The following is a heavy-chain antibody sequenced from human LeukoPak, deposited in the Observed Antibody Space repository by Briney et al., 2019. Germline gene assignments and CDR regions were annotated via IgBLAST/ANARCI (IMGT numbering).Heavy chain of an antibody. CDR1: GGTFSRFT. Sequence: SVTVSCTASGGTFSRFTISWVRQAPGQGLEWMGGIIPIFGTANYAQKFQGRVTITADESTSTAYMELSSLRSEDTAVYYCARIVGASRFDYWGQGTLVTVSS. CDR3: ARIVGASRFDY. V-gene: IGHV1-69*13. J-gene: IGHJ4*02. D-gene: IGHD1-26*01. CDR2: IIPIFGTA.